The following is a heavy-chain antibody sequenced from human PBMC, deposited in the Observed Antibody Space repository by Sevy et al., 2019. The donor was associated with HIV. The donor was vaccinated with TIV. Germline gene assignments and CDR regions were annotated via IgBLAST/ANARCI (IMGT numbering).Heavy chain of an antibody. CDR2: ISSSSSYT. Sequence: GGSLRLSCAASEFSLSDYYMSWIRQAPGKGLEWVSYISSSSSYTNYADSVKGRFTISRDNAKNSLYLQMNSLRAEDTAVYYCARDIDFSGEIDYWGQGTLVTVSS. D-gene: IGHD2-15*01. CDR3: ARDIDFSGEIDY. V-gene: IGHV3-11*06. CDR1: EFSLSDYY. J-gene: IGHJ4*02.